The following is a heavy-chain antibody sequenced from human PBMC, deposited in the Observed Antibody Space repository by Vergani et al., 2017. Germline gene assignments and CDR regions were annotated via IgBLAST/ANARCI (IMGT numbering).Heavy chain of an antibody. Sequence: EVQLVESGGGLVKPGGSLRLSCVASGFTFRSYSMHWVRQAPGKGLEWVSSISSASTYIYYADSMKGRLTISRDNAKNSLYLQIHSLRAEDTAVYYCARAYGRYDWFDYWGQRTLVTVSS. CDR3: ARAYGRYDWFDY. D-gene: IGHD1-20*01. CDR1: GFTFRSYS. CDR2: ISSASTYI. V-gene: IGHV3-21*01. J-gene: IGHJ4*01.